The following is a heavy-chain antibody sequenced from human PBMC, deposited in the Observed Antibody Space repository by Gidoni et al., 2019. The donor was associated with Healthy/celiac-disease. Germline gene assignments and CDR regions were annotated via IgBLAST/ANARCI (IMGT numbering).Heavy chain of an antibody. CDR2: IYYSGST. CDR3: ARAYIWGSYPTLGLGYYYGMDV. V-gene: IGHV4-30-4*01. CDR1: GGSIRSGDYY. D-gene: IGHD3-16*02. J-gene: IGHJ6*02. Sequence: QVQLQESGPGLVKPSQTLSLTCTVSGGSIRSGDYYWRWIHQPPGKGLEWIGYIYYSGSTYYNPSLKSRVTISVDTSKNQFSLKLSSVTAADTAVYYCARAYIWGSYPTLGLGYYYGMDVWGQGTTVTVSS.